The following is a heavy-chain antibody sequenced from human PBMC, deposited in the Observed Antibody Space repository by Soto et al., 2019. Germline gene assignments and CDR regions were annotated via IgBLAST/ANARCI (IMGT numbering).Heavy chain of an antibody. CDR2: IYYSGST. CDR3: ASTKDTYYDILTGYYNFDY. J-gene: IGHJ4*02. CDR1: GGSISSYY. V-gene: IGHV4-59*08. Sequence: QVQLQESGPGLVKPSETLSLTCTVSGGSISSYYWSWIRQPPGKGLEWIGYIYYSGSTNYNPSLKSRVTISVDTSKNQFSLKLSSVTAADTAVYYCASTKDTYYDILTGYYNFDYWGQGTLVTVSS. D-gene: IGHD3-9*01.